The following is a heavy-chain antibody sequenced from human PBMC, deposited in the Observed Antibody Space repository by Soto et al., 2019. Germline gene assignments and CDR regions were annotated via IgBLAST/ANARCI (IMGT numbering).Heavy chain of an antibody. D-gene: IGHD3-3*01. Sequence: GGSLRLSCAASGFTFSSYAMSWVRQAPGKGLEWVSAISGSGGSTYYADSVKGRFTISRDNSKNTLYLQMSSLRAEDTAVYYCAKDFPITIFGVVILPDPHFDYWGQGTLVTVSS. CDR2: ISGSGGST. CDR1: GFTFSSYA. V-gene: IGHV3-23*01. J-gene: IGHJ4*02. CDR3: AKDFPITIFGVVILPDPHFDY.